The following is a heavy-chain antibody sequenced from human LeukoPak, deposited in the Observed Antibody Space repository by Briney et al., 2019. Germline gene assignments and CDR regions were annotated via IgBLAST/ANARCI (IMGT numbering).Heavy chain of an antibody. V-gene: IGHV3-7*01. Sequence: GGSLRLSCAASGFTFSSYGMYWVRQAPGKGLEWVANINQGGSDKYYVDSVKGRFTISRDNANNLLYLQMNSLRGEDTAVYYCTRDRSRAEDDWGQGTLVTVSS. J-gene: IGHJ4*02. CDR3: TRDRSRAEDD. CDR2: INQGGSDK. CDR1: GFTFSSYG. D-gene: IGHD1-14*01.